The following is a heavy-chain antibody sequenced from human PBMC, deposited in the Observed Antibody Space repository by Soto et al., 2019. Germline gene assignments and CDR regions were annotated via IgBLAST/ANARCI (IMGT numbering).Heavy chain of an antibody. CDR1: GGSISSGGYY. CDR3: ARDLVVVAATGYYYYYGMDV. D-gene: IGHD2-15*01. V-gene: IGHV4-31*03. CDR2: IYYSGST. J-gene: IGHJ6*02. Sequence: QVQLQESGPGLVKPSQTLSLTCTVSGGSISSGGYYWSWIRQHPGKGLEWIGYIYYSGSTHYNPSRKIRVPRSVDTSKNQFSLKLSSVTAAATAVYYCARDLVVVAATGYYYYYGMDVWGQGTTVTVSS.